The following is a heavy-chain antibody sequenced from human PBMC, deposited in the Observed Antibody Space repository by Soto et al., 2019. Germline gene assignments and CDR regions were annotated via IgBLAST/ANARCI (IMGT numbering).Heavy chain of an antibody. J-gene: IGHJ6*02. V-gene: IGHV4-4*07. CDR1: GGSISSYH. D-gene: IGHD2-8*01. CDR2: IYTSGST. CDR3: ARGVVRYYYGMDV. Sequence: QVQLQESGPGLVKPSETLSLTCTVSGGSISSYHWSWIRQPAGKGLEWIGRIYTSGSTNYNPSPKSRGTRSVDTSKDQFSRKVSSVTAADTAVYYCARGVVRYYYGMDVWGQGTTVTVSS.